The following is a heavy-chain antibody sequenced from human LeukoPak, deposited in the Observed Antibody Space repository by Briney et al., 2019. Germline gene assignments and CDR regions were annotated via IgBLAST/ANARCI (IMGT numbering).Heavy chain of an antibody. J-gene: IGHJ4*02. D-gene: IGHD6-13*01. V-gene: IGHV4-39*07. Sequence: SETLSLTCTVSGGSISSSSYYWGWIRQPPGKRLEWIGSIYYSGSTYYNPSLKSRVAISVDTSKNQFSLKLSSVTAADTAVYYCARLTIAADSTRDYWGQGTLVTVSS. CDR1: GGSISSSSYY. CDR3: ARLTIAADSTRDY. CDR2: IYYSGST.